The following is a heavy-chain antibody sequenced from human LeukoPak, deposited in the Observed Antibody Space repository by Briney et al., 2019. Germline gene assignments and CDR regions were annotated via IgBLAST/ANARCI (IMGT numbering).Heavy chain of an antibody. J-gene: IGHJ4*02. Sequence: GGSLRLSCAASGFTFRSYEVNWVRQAPGKGLEWVSYITSSGNTIYYADSVKGRFTISRDNAKNSLYLQMNSLRAEDTAVYYCARLGYCSGGSCSSFDYWGQGTLVTVSS. D-gene: IGHD2-15*01. CDR3: ARLGYCSGGSCSSFDY. V-gene: IGHV3-48*03. CDR1: GFTFRSYE. CDR2: ITSSGNTI.